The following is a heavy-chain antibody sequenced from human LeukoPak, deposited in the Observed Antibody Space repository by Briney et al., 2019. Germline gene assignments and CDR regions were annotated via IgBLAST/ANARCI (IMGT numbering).Heavy chain of an antibody. CDR3: ATLMAHLDY. V-gene: IGHV1-2*02. CDR2: INPNSGDT. D-gene: IGHD2-8*01. CDR1: GYTFTDYH. J-gene: IGHJ4*02. Sequence: ASVKVSCKAFGYTFTDYHMHWVRQAPGQGLEWMGWINPNSGDTNYAQKFQGRVTMTRDTTISAAYMELSRLRSDDTAVFYCATLMAHLDYWGQGTLVTVSS.